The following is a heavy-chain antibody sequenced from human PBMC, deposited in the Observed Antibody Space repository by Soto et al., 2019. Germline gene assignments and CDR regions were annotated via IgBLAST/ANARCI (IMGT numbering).Heavy chain of an antibody. CDR3: ATELRYFDWLFPNNWFDP. CDR1: GGTFINYT. J-gene: IGHJ5*02. V-gene: IGHV1-69*02. D-gene: IGHD3-9*01. Sequence: QVQLVQSGAEVKKPGSSVKVSCKASGGTFINYTISWVRQAPGQGLEWMGRIIPILGIANYAQKFQGRVMITAYKSTSTAYMELSSLRSEDTAVYYCATELRYFDWLFPNNWFDPWGQGTLVTVSS. CDR2: IIPILGIA.